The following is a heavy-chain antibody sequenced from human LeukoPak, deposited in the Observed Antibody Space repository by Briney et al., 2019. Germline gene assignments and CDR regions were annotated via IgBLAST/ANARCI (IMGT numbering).Heavy chain of an antibody. V-gene: IGHV3-23*01. CDR2: ISGSSGST. CDR1: GFTFSSYA. D-gene: IGHD2-15*01. Sequence: PGGSLRLSCAASGFTFSSYAMSWVRQAPGKGLEWVSAISGSSGSTYYADSVKGRFTISRDNSKNTLYLQMNSLRAEDTAVYYCAKGGRCSSGSCYWYFDYWGQGTLVTVSS. J-gene: IGHJ4*02. CDR3: AKGGRCSSGSCYWYFDY.